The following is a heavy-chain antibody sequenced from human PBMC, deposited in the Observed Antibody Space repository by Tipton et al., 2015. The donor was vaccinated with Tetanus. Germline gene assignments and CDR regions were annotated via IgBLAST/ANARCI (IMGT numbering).Heavy chain of an antibody. Sequence: SLRLPCAASGLTFDDYAMHWVRQAPGKGLEWVSGISWNSGSIGYADSVKGRFTISRDNAKNSLYLQMNSLRAEDTAVYYCARLNGGWLNYYYYGMDVWGQGTTVTVSS. CDR1: GLTFDDYA. CDR2: ISWNSGSI. D-gene: IGHD4-23*01. J-gene: IGHJ6*02. V-gene: IGHV3-9*01. CDR3: ARLNGGWLNYYYYGMDV.